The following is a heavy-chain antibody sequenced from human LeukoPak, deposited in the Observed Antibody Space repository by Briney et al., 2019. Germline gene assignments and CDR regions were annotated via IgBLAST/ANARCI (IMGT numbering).Heavy chain of an antibody. CDR2: ISSSGSDI. CDR3: ARTNQGAFDI. V-gene: IGHV3-21*01. Sequence: GGSLRLSCAASGFTFSSCTMNWVRQAPGKGLEWVSSISSSGSDIFYADSVKGRFTISRDNAKTSLYLQMNSLRAEDTAVYYCARTNQGAFDIWGQGTMVTVSS. J-gene: IGHJ3*02. CDR1: GFTFSSCT. D-gene: IGHD1-14*01.